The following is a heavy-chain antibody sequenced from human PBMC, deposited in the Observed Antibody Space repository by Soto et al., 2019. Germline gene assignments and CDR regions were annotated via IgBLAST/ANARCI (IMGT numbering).Heavy chain of an antibody. V-gene: IGHV1-18*01. J-gene: IGHJ4*02. CDR1: GYTFTSYG. D-gene: IGHD3-22*01. Sequence: GASVKVSCKASGYTFTSYGISWVRQAPGQGLEWMGWISAYNGNTNYAQKLQGRVTMTTDTSTSTAYMELRSLRSDDTAVYYCTSPDDYFDSSGYSYYFDYWGQGTLVTVSS. CDR3: TSPDDYFDSSGYSYYFDY. CDR2: ISAYNGNT.